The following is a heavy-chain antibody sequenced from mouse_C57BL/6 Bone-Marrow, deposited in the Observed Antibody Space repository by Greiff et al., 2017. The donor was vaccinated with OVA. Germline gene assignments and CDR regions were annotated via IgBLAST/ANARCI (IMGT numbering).Heavy chain of an antibody. Sequence: VKLMESGAELVKPGASVKLSCKASGYTFTSYWMHWVKQRPGQGLEWIGMIHPNSGSTNYNEKFKSKATLTVDKSSSTAYMQLSSLTSEDSAVYYCNYYGSSPYWYFDVWGTGTTVTVSS. D-gene: IGHD1-1*01. CDR1: GYTFTSYW. V-gene: IGHV1-64*01. CDR2: IHPNSGST. J-gene: IGHJ1*03. CDR3: NYYGSSPYWYFDV.